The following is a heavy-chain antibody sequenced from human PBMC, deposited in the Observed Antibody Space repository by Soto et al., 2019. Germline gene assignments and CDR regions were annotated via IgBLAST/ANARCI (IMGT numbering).Heavy chain of an antibody. D-gene: IGHD6-19*01. J-gene: IGHJ4*02. V-gene: IGHV3-33*01. CDR3: ARPSRSELIAVAGYFDY. Sequence: QVQLVESGGGVVQPGRSLRLSCAASGFTFSSYGMHWVRQAPGKGLEWVAVIWYDGSNKYYADSVKGRFTISRDNSKNTLYLQMNSLRAEDTAVYYCARPSRSELIAVAGYFDYWGQGTLVTVSS. CDR2: IWYDGSNK. CDR1: GFTFSSYG.